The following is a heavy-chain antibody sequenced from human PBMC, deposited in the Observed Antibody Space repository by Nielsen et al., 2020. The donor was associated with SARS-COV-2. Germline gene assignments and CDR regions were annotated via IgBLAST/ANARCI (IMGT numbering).Heavy chain of an antibody. CDR1: GGSISSSSYY. CDR3: ARSPYDFWSGYPWYYGMDV. Sequence: SETLSLTCTVSGGSISSSSYYWGWIRQPPGKGLEWIGYIYYSGSTNYNPSLKSRVTISVDTSKNQFSLKLSSVTAADTAVYYCARSPYDFWSGYPWYYGMDVWGQGTTVTVSS. V-gene: IGHV4-61*05. J-gene: IGHJ6*02. D-gene: IGHD3-3*01. CDR2: IYYSGST.